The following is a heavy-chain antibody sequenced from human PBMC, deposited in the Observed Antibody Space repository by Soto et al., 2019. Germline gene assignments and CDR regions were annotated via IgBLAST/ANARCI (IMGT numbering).Heavy chain of an antibody. Sequence: QVQLVQSGPELKKPGASVKVSCKTSGYSFYNSGISWVRQAPGQGLEWKGWISVFNGYAHYAQKFQGRVSIIADTVTRTAYMELSGLRSDDTAMYYCSKKGTSWFASWGQGPPVPVSS. CDR1: GYSFYNSG. V-gene: IGHV1-18*01. D-gene: IGHD1-1*01. CDR2: ISVFNGYA. CDR3: SKKGTSWFAS. J-gene: IGHJ5*01.